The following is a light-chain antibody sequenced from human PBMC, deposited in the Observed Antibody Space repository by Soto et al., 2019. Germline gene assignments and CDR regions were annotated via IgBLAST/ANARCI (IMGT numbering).Light chain of an antibody. CDR2: GAS. V-gene: IGKV3-15*01. CDR1: KSVSTN. CDR3: QQYNTWNS. J-gene: IGKJ2*03. Sequence: EIVMTQSPATLSVSPGERVTLSCRASKSVSTNLAWYQQKPGQAPRLLIYGASTRATGIPARFSGSGFGTEFTVTISSLQSEDFAVYYCQQYNTWNSFGQGTKLELK.